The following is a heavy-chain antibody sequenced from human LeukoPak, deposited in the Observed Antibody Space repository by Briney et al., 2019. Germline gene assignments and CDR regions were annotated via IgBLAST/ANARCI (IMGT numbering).Heavy chain of an antibody. V-gene: IGHV1-18*04. Sequence: ASVKVSCKAFGYTFTSYGISWVRQAPGQGLEWMGWISAYNGNTNYAQKLQGRVTMTTDTSTSTAYMELRSLRSDDTAVYYCARGQYQLLRRDPAKYYFDYWGQGTLVTVSS. D-gene: IGHD2-2*01. J-gene: IGHJ4*02. CDR3: ARGQYQLLRRDPAKYYFDY. CDR2: ISAYNGNT. CDR1: GYTFTSYG.